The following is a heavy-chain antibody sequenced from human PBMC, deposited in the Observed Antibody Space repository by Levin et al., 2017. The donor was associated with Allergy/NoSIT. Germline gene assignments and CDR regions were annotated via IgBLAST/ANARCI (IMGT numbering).Heavy chain of an antibody. CDR3: ARDPLRSDGYAFDF. J-gene: IGHJ4*02. D-gene: IGHD5-24*01. CDR2: ISSSSGSTI. Sequence: LSLTCATSGFTFSGHGMTWVRQAPGKGLEWVSYISSSSGSTIYYADSVKGRFTISRDNAANSLYLQMDSLRDEDTAVYFCARDPLRSDGYAFDFWGQGTLVTVSS. CDR1: GFTFSGHG. V-gene: IGHV3-48*02.